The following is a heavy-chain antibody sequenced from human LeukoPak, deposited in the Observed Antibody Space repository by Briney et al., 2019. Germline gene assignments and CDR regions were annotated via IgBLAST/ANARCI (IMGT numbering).Heavy chain of an antibody. Sequence: SVKVSCKASGGTFSSYAISWVRQAPGQGLEWMGGIIPIFGTANYAQKFQGRVTITTDESTSTAYMELSSLRSEDTAVYYCARAVRQQWLPRSYYYYYMDVWGTGTTVTVSS. V-gene: IGHV1-69*05. CDR1: GGTFSSYA. D-gene: IGHD6-19*01. CDR2: IIPIFGTA. CDR3: ARAVRQQWLPRSYYYYYMDV. J-gene: IGHJ6*03.